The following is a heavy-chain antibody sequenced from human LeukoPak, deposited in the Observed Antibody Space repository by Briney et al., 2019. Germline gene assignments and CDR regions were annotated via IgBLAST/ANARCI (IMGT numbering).Heavy chain of an antibody. CDR2: ISGIGSGGST. D-gene: IGHD3-10*01. CDR1: GFTFSSCA. CDR3: AKTPKPVAITMVRGVRSFYHYMYV. Sequence: GGSLTLSCAASGFTFSSCAMSWVRQAPGKGLEWVSVISGIGSGGSTYYADSVKGRFPISRDNSKNKLYLQMNSLRAEDTAVYDCAKTPKPVAITMVRGVRSFYHYMYVWGKGTTVTISS. J-gene: IGHJ6*03. V-gene: IGHV3-23*01.